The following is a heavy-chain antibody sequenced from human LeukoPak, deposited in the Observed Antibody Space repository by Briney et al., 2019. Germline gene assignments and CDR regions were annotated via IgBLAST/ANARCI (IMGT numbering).Heavy chain of an antibody. D-gene: IGHD3-22*01. J-gene: IGHJ4*02. V-gene: IGHV1-46*01. CDR3: ARVGYYESSGYYEY. Sequence: GASVKVSCKASGYTFTRYYLHWVRQAPGQGLEWMGIINPSGGSTRYAQKFQGRVTMTRDTSTSTVYMELKSLRSEDTAIYYCARVGYYESSGYYEYWGQGTLVTVSS. CDR1: GYTFTRYY. CDR2: INPSGGST.